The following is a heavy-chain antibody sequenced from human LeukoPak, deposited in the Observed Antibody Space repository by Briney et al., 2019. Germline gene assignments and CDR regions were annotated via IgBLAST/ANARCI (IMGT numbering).Heavy chain of an antibody. V-gene: IGHV1-8*01. CDR2: VHPNGGNT. CDR3: ARGPRNDP. Sequence: ASVKVSCKTSGYPFTTWEINWVRQAAGQGLEWMGWVHPNGGNTAYAQKFQGRVTMTRDTPISTAYMELSGLTSDATAVYFCARGPRNDPWGQGTLVTVSS. J-gene: IGHJ5*02. D-gene: IGHD1-14*01. CDR1: GYPFTTWE.